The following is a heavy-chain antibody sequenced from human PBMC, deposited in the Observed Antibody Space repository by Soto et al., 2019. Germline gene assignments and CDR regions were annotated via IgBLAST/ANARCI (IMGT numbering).Heavy chain of an antibody. J-gene: IGHJ4*02. CDR3: ARSWVVAATPVIPEY. D-gene: IGHD2-15*01. Sequence: PEGSLRLSCAASGFTFSSYGMHWVRQAPGKGLEWVAVIWYDGSNKYYADSVKGRFTISRDNSKNTLYLQINSLRAEDTAVYYCARSWVVAATPVIPEYWGQGSLVTVSS. CDR2: IWYDGSNK. CDR1: GFTFSSYG. V-gene: IGHV3-33*01.